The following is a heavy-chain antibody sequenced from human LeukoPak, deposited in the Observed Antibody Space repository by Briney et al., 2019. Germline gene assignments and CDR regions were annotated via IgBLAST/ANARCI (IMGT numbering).Heavy chain of an antibody. CDR3: ARNPQDHSGSYYGYYYYYIDV. Sequence: SETLSLTCTVSGGSISSYYWSWIRQPPGKGLEWIGYIYYSGSTNYNPSLKSRVTISVDTSKNQFSLKLSSVTAADTAVYYCARNPQDHSGSYYGYYYYYIDVWGKATTVTVSS. CDR2: IYYSGST. V-gene: IGHV4-59*01. CDR1: GGSISSYY. J-gene: IGHJ6*03. D-gene: IGHD1-26*01.